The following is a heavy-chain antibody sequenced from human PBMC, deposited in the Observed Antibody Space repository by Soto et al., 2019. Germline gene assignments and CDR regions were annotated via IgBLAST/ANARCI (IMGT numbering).Heavy chain of an antibody. J-gene: IGHJ4*02. V-gene: IGHV1-18*01. Sequence: QVQLVQSGIEVKKPGASVKVSCNTMGYTFSNYGLSWVRQAPGEGLEWLGWISAYNGHTKYAQKVQDRVTLTTDTSASRAYLELRGLRADATAVYYCVRGDGGYFDQWGQGTLVLVSS. CDR3: VRGDGGYFDQ. D-gene: IGHD3-16*01. CDR2: ISAYNGHT. CDR1: GYTFSNYG.